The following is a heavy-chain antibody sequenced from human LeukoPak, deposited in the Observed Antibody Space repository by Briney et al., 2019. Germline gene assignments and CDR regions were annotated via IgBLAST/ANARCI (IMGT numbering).Heavy chain of an antibody. V-gene: IGHV4-34*01. CDR2: INHGGST. CDR3: ARYFDYGGNSRVFQH. J-gene: IGHJ1*01. Sequence: SETPSLTCAVYGGSFSAYYWTWIRQPPGKGLEWIGEINHGGSTNCDPSLKSRVTISIDTAKNQFSLKMSSVTAADTAVYFCARYFDYGGNSRVFQHWGQGTLVTVSS. CDR1: GGSFSAYY. D-gene: IGHD4-23*01.